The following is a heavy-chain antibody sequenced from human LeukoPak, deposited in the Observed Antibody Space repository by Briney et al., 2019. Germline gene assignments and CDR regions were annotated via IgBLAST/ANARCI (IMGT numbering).Heavy chain of an antibody. Sequence: GGSLRLSCAASGFTFSSYNMNWVRQAPGKGLEWVSSISSSSSHIHYADSVKGRSTISRDNAKNSLYLQMDSLRAEDTAVYHCARGTGYCSSTSCNGAFDIWGQGTMVTVSS. D-gene: IGHD2-2*01. CDR2: ISSSSSHI. J-gene: IGHJ3*02. CDR1: GFTFSSYN. V-gene: IGHV3-21*01. CDR3: ARGTGYCSSTSCNGAFDI.